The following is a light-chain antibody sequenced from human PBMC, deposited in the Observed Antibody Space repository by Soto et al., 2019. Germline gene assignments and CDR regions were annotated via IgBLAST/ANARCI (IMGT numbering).Light chain of an antibody. J-gene: IGKJ4*01. V-gene: IGKV3-15*01. CDR2: DAS. CDR3: QRYNNWPLT. Sequence: ESVLTQSPGTLSLSPGQRATLSCRASQSVSSYLAWYQQKPGQAPRLLIYDASTMATGVPARFSGSGSGTEFTLTINSLQSEDFAVYYCQRYNNWPLTFGGGSKV. CDR1: QSVSSY.